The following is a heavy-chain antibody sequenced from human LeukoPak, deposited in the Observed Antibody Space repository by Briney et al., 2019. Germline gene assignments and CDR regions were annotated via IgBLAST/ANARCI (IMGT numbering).Heavy chain of an antibody. J-gene: IGHJ5*02. CDR2: INHSGST. D-gene: IGHD2-15*01. CDR1: GGSFSDYY. V-gene: IGHV4-34*01. CDR3: ARGGRFDD. Sequence: SETLSLTCAVYGGSFSDYYWSWIRQPPGKGLEWIGEINHSGSTNYNPSLKGRVTLSVDTSKNQFSLKLNSVTAADTAVYYCARGGRFDDWGQGTLVTVSS.